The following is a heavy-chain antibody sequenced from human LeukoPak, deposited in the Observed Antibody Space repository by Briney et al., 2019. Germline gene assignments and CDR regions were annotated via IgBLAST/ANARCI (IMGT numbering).Heavy chain of an antibody. J-gene: IGHJ4*02. V-gene: IGHV1-2*02. CDR2: INPNSGGT. Sequence: ASVKVSCKASGYTFTGYYMHWVRQAPGQGLEWMGWINPNSGGTNYAQKFQGRVTMTRDTSISTAYMELSRLRSDDTAVYYCARSTGIAVAGELFDYWGQGTLVTASS. D-gene: IGHD6-19*01. CDR3: ARSTGIAVAGELFDY. CDR1: GYTFTGYY.